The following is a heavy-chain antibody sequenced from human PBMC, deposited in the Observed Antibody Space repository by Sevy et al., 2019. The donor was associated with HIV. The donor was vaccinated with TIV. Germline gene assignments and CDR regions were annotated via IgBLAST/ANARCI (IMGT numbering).Heavy chain of an antibody. Sequence: SETLSLTCTVSGGSISSYYWSWIRQPAGKGLEWIGRIYTSGSTNYNPSLKSRVTMSVDTSKNQFSLKLSSVTAADTAVYYCARDQLQLSRPSYGMDVWGQGTTVTVSS. CDR1: GGSISSYY. V-gene: IGHV4-4*07. CDR3: ARDQLQLSRPSYGMDV. CDR2: IYTSGST. J-gene: IGHJ6*02. D-gene: IGHD2-2*01.